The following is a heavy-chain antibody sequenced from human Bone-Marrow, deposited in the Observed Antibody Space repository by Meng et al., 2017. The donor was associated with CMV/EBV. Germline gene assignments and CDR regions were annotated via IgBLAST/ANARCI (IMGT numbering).Heavy chain of an antibody. CDR1: GFTFSSYA. D-gene: IGHD2-2*01. J-gene: IGHJ4*02. V-gene: IGHV3-23*03. Sequence: ESLKISCAASGFTFSSYAMSWVRQAPGKGLEWVSVIYSGGSSTYYADSVKGRFTISRDNSKNTLYLQMNSLRAEDTAVYYCAKHADEYQLHYWGQGTLVTVSS. CDR2: IYSGGSST. CDR3: AKHADEYQLHY.